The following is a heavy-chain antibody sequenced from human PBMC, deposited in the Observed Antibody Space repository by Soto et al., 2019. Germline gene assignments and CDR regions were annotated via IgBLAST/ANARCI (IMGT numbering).Heavy chain of an antibody. J-gene: IGHJ6*02. CDR3: ARITAAAGTYYYYGMDV. CDR2: IDWDDDK. V-gene: IGHV2-70*01. D-gene: IGHD6-13*01. CDR1: GFSLSTSGMC. Sequence: SGPTLVNPTQTLTLTCTFSGFSLSTSGMCVSWIRQPPGKALEWLALIDWDDDKYYSTSLKTRITISKDTSKNQVVLTMTNMDPVDTATYYCARITAAAGTYYYYGMDVWGQGTTVTVSS.